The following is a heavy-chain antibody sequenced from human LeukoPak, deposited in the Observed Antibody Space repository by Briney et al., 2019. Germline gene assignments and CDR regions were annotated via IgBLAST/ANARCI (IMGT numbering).Heavy chain of an antibody. V-gene: IGHV1-69*01. Sequence: SVKVSCKASGGTFSSYAISWVRQAPGQGLEWMGGIIPIFGTANYAQKFQGRVTITADESTSTAYMELSSLRSEDTAVYYCARDLDYSNDYYNYGMDVWGQGTTVTVSS. CDR3: ARDLDYSNDYYNYGMDV. D-gene: IGHD4-11*01. J-gene: IGHJ6*02. CDR2: IIPIFGTA. CDR1: GGTFSSYA.